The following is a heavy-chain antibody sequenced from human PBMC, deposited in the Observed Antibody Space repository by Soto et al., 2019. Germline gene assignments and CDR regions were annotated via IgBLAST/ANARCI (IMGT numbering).Heavy chain of an antibody. V-gene: IGHV4-39*01. CDR3: ARRSYGSGVDL. J-gene: IGHJ5*02. CDR2: IFYSGGT. D-gene: IGHD3-10*01. CDR1: GGSISSSGHY. Sequence: SETLSLTCTVSGGSISSSGHYWGWIRQTPGKGLEWVGNIFYSGGTHYNASFRSRVSISVDSSKNQLSLKVTSVTAADTAVYYCARRSYGSGVDLWGRGTLVTVSS.